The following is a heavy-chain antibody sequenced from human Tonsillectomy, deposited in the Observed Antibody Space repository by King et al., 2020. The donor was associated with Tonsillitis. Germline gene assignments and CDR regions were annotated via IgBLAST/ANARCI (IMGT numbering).Heavy chain of an antibody. J-gene: IGHJ3*02. CDR1: GFTFSSYG. Sequence: VQLVESGGGVVQPGRSLTLSCAASGFTFSSYGMHWVRQAPGKGLEWVAVISYDGSNKYYADSVKGRFTISRDNSKNTLYLQMNNLRAEDTAVYYCAKEKVGYCSGGSCYWDAFDIWGQGTMVTVSS. V-gene: IGHV3-30*18. D-gene: IGHD2-15*01. CDR2: ISYDGSNK. CDR3: AKEKVGYCSGGSCYWDAFDI.